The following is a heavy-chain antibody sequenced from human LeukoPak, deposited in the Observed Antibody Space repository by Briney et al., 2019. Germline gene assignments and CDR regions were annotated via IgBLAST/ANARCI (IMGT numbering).Heavy chain of an antibody. CDR1: GYTFIAYY. CDR3: ARGHITIFDNWFDP. V-gene: IGHV1-2*02. D-gene: IGHD3-9*01. CDR2: VNPASGGT. Sequence: GASVKVSCKASGYTFIAYYMHWVRQAPGQGLEWMGWVNPASGGTNYAQKFQGRVTMTRDTSISTAYMELSRLRSDDTAVYYCARGHITIFDNWFDPWGQGTLVTVSS. J-gene: IGHJ5*02.